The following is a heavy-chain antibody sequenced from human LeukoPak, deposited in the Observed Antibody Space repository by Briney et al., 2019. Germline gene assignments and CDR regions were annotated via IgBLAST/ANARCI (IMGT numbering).Heavy chain of an antibody. CDR2: INPNSGGT. CDR1: GYTFTGYY. CDR3: SRRGGGAVVVPAATEGAAFDI. D-gene: IGHD2-2*01. J-gene: IGHJ3*02. V-gene: IGHV1-2*06. Sequence: ASVKVSCKASGYTFTGYYMHWVRQAPGQGLEWMGRINPNSGGTNYAQKFQGRVTMTRDTSISTAYMELSRLRSDDTAVYYCSRRGGGAVVVPAATEGAAFDIWGQGTMVTVSS.